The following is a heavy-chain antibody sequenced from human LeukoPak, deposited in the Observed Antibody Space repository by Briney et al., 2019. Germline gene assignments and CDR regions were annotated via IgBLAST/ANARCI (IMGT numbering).Heavy chain of an antibody. CDR3: ARGYYGFLRVYYDYGMDV. J-gene: IGHJ6*02. Sequence: SQTLSLTCTVSGGSISSGSNYWSWIRQPAGKGLEWIGRIYTSGSTNSNPSLKSRVTISVDTSKNQFSLKLSSVTAADTAVDYCARGYYGFLRVYYDYGMDVWGQGTTVTVSS. D-gene: IGHD4-17*01. V-gene: IGHV4-61*02. CDR2: IYTSGST. CDR1: GGSISSGSNY.